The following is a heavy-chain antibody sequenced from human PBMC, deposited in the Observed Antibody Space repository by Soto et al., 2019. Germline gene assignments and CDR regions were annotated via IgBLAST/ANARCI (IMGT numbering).Heavy chain of an antibody. V-gene: IGHV3-23*01. J-gene: IGHJ4*02. Sequence: GGSLRLSCAASGFTFSSYAMSWVRQAPGKGLEWVSAISGSGGSTYYADSVKGQFTISRNNSKKTLYLQMNRLSPEDTAVSDCAKFSLVRIVVVPAATFDYWGQGTLVTVSS. D-gene: IGHD2-2*01. CDR3: AKFSLVRIVVVPAATFDY. CDR1: GFTFSSYA. CDR2: ISGSGGST.